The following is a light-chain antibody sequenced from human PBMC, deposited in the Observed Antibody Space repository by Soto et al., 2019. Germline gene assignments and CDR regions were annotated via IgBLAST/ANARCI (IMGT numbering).Light chain of an antibody. V-gene: IGLV2-23*02. CDR2: EVS. CDR1: SSDVGNYNL. J-gene: IGLJ3*02. CDR3: CSYAGSNTWV. Sequence: QSVLTQPASVSGSPGQSITISCTGTSSDVGNYNLVSWYQQHPGKAPKLMIYEVSKRPSGVSNRFSASKSGNTASLTISGLQAEDGADYYCCSYAGSNTWVFGGGTKLTVL.